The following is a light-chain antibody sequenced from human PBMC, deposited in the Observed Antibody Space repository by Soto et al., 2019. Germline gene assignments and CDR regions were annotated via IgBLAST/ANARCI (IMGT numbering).Light chain of an antibody. J-gene: IGLJ2*01. Sequence: QSALTQPASVSRSPGQWITISCTGTSSDVGRYNYVSWYQQYPGKAPKLMIYVVSSRPSGVSNRFSGSKSGNTAFLTISGLQAEDEADYYCASYTGGSTLVVFGGGTKVTVL. CDR2: VVS. CDR1: SSDVGRYNY. V-gene: IGLV2-14*01. CDR3: ASYTGGSTLVV.